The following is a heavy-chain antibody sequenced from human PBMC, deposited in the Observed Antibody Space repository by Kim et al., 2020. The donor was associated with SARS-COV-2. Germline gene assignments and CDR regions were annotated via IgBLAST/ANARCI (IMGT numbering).Heavy chain of an antibody. J-gene: IGHJ3*02. CDR3: AKDLHSEWLVPNAFDI. CDR2: ISWNSGSI. D-gene: IGHD6-19*01. V-gene: IGHV3-9*01. CDR1: GFTFDDYA. Sequence: GGSLRLSCAASGFTFDDYAMHWVRQAPGKGLEWVSGISWNSGSIGYADSVKGRFTISRDNAKNSLYLQMNSLRAEDTALYYCAKDLHSEWLVPNAFDIWGQGTMVTVSS.